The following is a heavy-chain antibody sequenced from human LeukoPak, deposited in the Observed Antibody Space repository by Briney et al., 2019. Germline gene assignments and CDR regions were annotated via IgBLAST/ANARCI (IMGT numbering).Heavy chain of an antibody. J-gene: IGHJ3*02. Sequence: SVKVSCKASGGTFSSYAISWVRQAPGQGLEWMGGIIPIFGTANYAQKFQGRVTITTDESTSTAYMELSSLRSEDTAVYYCASCIGRGSYYLGAFDIWGQGTMVTVSS. CDR3: ASCIGRGSYYLGAFDI. CDR2: IIPIFGTA. CDR1: GGTFSSYA. D-gene: IGHD1-26*01. V-gene: IGHV1-69*05.